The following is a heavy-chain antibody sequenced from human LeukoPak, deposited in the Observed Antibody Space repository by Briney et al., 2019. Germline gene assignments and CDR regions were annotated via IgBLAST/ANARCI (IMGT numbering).Heavy chain of an antibody. Sequence: PRGSLRLSCAASGCTFSSYEMNWVRQAPGKGLEWVSYISSSGSTIYYADSVKGRFTISRDNAKNSLYLQMNSLRAEDTAVYYCAELGITMIGGVWGKGTTVTISS. CDR1: GCTFSSYE. CDR2: ISSSGSTI. J-gene: IGHJ6*04. CDR3: AELGITMIGGV. D-gene: IGHD3-10*02. V-gene: IGHV3-48*03.